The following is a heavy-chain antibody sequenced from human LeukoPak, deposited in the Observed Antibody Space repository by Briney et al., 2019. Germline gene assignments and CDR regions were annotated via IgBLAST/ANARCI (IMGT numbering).Heavy chain of an antibody. D-gene: IGHD6-6*01. CDR2: ISGGSRSL. V-gene: IGHV3-21*04. CDR3: VRERSVKARQEGGHRYYYFMDV. Sequence: GGSLRLSCAASNFIFGNYTMNWVRQAPGKGLGWVSSISGGSRSLYYADSLKGRFTTSKDNVKNSLFLQMNSLRAEDTGVYFCVRERSVKARQEGGHRYYYFMDVWGNGTTVTVSS. CDR1: NFIFGNYT. J-gene: IGHJ6*03.